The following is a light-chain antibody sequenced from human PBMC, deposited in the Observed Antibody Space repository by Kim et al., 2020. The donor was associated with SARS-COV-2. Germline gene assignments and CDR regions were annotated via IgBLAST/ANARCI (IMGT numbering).Light chain of an antibody. CDR3: QQRGNWPLT. J-gene: IGKJ1*01. CDR1: QSVCNS. Sequence: PGERATLSCRASQSVCNSFAWYQQKPGQAPRLLIYDAFSRASGVPARFSGSGSGTDFSLTISSLEPEDFAFYYCQQRGNWPLTFGQGTKVDIK. V-gene: IGKV3-11*01. CDR2: DAF.